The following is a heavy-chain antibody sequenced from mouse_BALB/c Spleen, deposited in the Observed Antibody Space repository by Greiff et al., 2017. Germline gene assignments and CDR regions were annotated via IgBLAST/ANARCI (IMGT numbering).Heavy chain of an antibody. CDR3: ARSLAVVPFAY. D-gene: IGHD6-1*01. J-gene: IGHJ3*01. CDR2: ISSGGGNT. CDR1: GFAFSSYD. Sequence: EVQGVESGGGLVKPGGSLKLSCAASGFAFSSYDMSWVRQTPEKRLEWVAYISSGGGNTYYPDSVKGRFTISRDNAKNNLYLQMSSLRSEDTALYYCARSLAVVPFAYWGQGTLVTVSA. V-gene: IGHV5-9*03.